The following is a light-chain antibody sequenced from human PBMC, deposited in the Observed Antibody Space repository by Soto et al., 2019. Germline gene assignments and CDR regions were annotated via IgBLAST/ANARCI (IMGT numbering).Light chain of an antibody. CDR3: QQYDQWPVT. CDR1: QSVTSN. CDR2: GAS. Sequence: EIVMTQSPATLSVSPGERVTFSCRASQSVTSNLAWYQHKPGQAPRLPISGASTGATGIPARFSGSVSGAELTLTIHSLQSENYAIYYCQQYDQWPVTFGGGTKVEIK. J-gene: IGKJ4*01. V-gene: IGKV3-15*01.